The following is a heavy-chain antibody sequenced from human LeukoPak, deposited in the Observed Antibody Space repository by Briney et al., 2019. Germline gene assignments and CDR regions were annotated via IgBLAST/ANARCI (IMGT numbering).Heavy chain of an antibody. V-gene: IGHV4-39*07. D-gene: IGHD3-10*01. J-gene: IGHJ4*02. CDR2: IYYSGST. CDR3: ARENYGSGSYYIDY. Sequence: SETLSLTCTVSGGSISSSSYYWGWIRQPPGKPLEWIGSIYYSGSTYYNPSLKSRVTISVDTSKNQFSLKLSSVTAADTAVYYCARENYGSGSYYIDYWGQGTLVTVSS. CDR1: GGSISSSSYY.